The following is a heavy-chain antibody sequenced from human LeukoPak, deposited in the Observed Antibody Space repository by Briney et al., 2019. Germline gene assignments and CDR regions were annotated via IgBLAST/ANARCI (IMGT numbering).Heavy chain of an antibody. J-gene: IGHJ3*02. V-gene: IGHV1-18*01. Sequence: ASVKVSCKTSGYTFTIYGISWVRQAPGQGLEWMGLISAYGNTNYAQNLQGRVTMTTDTSTSTAYMELRSLRSDDTAVYYCARDRNSGSSLDIWGQGTMLTVSS. D-gene: IGHD6-6*01. CDR1: GYTFTIYG. CDR2: ISAYGNT. CDR3: ARDRNSGSSLDI.